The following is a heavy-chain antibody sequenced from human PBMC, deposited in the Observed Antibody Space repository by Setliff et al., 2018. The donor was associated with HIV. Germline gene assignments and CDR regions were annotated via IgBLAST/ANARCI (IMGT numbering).Heavy chain of an antibody. CDR1: GGTFRKYS. Sequence: SVKVSCKASGGTFRKYSMNWVRQAPGQGLEWMGGIIPMFGSTTYAQKFQDRVIITADESKDTVEMELSSLTSEDTAVYYCARDDHYYDMGSILSDWFFDLWDRGTLVTVSS. J-gene: IGHJ2*01. CDR3: ARDDHYYDMGSILSDWFFDL. V-gene: IGHV1-69*13. CDR2: IIPMFGST. D-gene: IGHD3-22*01.